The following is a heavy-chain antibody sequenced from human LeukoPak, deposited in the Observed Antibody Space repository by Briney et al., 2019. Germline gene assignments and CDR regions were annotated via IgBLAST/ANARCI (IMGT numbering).Heavy chain of an antibody. J-gene: IGHJ4*02. D-gene: IGHD4-23*01. CDR1: VYTFTGYY. V-gene: IGHV1-2*02. CDR2: INPNSGGT. CDR3: ARGSGNTVVTPLDY. Sequence: ASVNVSCKASVYTFTGYYMHWVRQAPGQGREWMGLINPNSGGTNYAQKFQGRVTMTMDTSISTAYMELSRLRSDDTAMYYCARGSGNTVVTPLDYWGQGTLVTVSS.